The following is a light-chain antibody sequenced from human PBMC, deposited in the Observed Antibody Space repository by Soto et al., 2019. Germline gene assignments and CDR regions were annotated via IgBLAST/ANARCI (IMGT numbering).Light chain of an antibody. CDR2: DVS. CDR3: QQYTNYPWT. V-gene: IGKV1-5*01. Sequence: DILMTQSPPTLSASVGDRVTITCRASQSISSWLAWYQQRPGKAPNLLIYDVSSLESGVPSRFSGSGSGTEFTLTISSLQPDDFATYYCQQYTNYPWTFGQGTKV. J-gene: IGKJ1*01. CDR1: QSISSW.